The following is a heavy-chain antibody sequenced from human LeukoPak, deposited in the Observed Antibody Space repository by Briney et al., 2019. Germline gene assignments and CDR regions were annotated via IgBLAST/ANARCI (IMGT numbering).Heavy chain of an antibody. J-gene: IGHJ4*02. D-gene: IGHD3-22*01. V-gene: IGHV7-4-1*01. CDR2: VNTNTGNP. Sequence: GASVKVSCKASGYTFTTNTINWVRQAPGQGLEWMGWVNTNTGNPTYAQGFTGRFVFSSDTSVSTAYLQIGSLKAEDTAVYYCVTNFDSSGYFGYWGQGTLVTVSS. CDR3: VTNFDSSGYFGY. CDR1: GYTFTTNT.